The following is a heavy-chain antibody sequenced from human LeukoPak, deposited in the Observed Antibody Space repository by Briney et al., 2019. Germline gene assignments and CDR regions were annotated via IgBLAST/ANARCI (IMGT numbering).Heavy chain of an antibody. J-gene: IGHJ4*02. CDR3: ARVPPYYDILTGYHGLGYFDY. CDR2: IHHSGSI. Sequence: SETLSLTCAVSGVSISSNLWWTWVRQPPGKGLEWIAEIHHSGSINYNPSLKSRVTISVDTSKNLFSLKLSSVTAADTAVYYCARVPPYYDILTGYHGLGYFDYWGQGTLVTVSS. CDR1: GVSISSNLW. D-gene: IGHD3-9*01. V-gene: IGHV4-4*02.